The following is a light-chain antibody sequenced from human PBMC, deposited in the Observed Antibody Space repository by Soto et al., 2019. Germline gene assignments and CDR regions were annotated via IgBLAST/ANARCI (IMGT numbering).Light chain of an antibody. Sequence: QSALTQPASVSGSPGQSITISCTGSNSYIGSYNDVSWYQQHPGKAPKLLIYEVSNRPSGISNRFSGSKSGNTASLTSSGVQAEADSDYYSYSYANIRVFFGGGTKVTVL. CDR3: YSYANIRVF. CDR1: NSYIGSYND. CDR2: EVS. J-gene: IGLJ2*01. V-gene: IGLV2-14*01.